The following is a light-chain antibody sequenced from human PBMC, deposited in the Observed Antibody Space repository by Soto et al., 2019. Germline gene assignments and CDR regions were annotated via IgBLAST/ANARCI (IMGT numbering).Light chain of an antibody. J-gene: IGKJ1*01. CDR2: AAS. Sequence: DIQMTQSPSSLSASVGDRVTITCRASQGISNYLAWYQQKPGKVPKLLIYAASTLQSGVPSRFSGSGSGTEFTLTISSLQPDDFATYYCQQYNSDWKFGQGTKVDI. CDR1: QGISNY. CDR3: QQYNSDWK. V-gene: IGKV1-16*01.